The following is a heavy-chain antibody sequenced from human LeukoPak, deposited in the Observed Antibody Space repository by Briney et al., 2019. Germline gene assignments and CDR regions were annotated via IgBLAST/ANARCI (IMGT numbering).Heavy chain of an antibody. CDR1: GFXFSDSA. J-gene: IGHJ3*02. D-gene: IGHD3-22*01. CDR2: IRSKAKSYAT. CDR3: THYYDGSGYYGAFDS. Sequence: PGGSLRLSCAASGFXFSDSAVHWVRQASGKGLEWVGRIRSKAKSYATAYAASVKGRFTISRDDSETTAYLQMNSLKTEDTAVYYCTHYYDGSGYYGAFDSWGQGTMVTVSS. V-gene: IGHV3-73*01.